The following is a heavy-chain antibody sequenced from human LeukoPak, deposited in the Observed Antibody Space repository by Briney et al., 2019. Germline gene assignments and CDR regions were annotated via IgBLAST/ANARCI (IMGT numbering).Heavy chain of an antibody. CDR2: VYPSGNP. Sequence: SETLSLTCTVSGSSISASYWSWIRQPAGKRPEYIGRVYPSGNPYYNPSLKSRVTMSVDTSKNQFSLKLSSVTAADTAVYYCAREKIAAAGTEGWFDPWGQGTLVTVSS. CDR1: GSSISASY. CDR3: AREKIAAAGTEGWFDP. D-gene: IGHD6-13*01. J-gene: IGHJ5*02. V-gene: IGHV4-4*07.